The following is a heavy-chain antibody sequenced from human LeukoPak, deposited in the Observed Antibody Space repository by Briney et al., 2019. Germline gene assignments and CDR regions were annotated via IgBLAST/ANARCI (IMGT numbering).Heavy chain of an antibody. CDR1: GCIVSGNRSA. J-gene: IGHJ4*02. V-gene: IGHV6-1*01. D-gene: IGHD6-13*01. CDR3: ARDLGGLAAAVPNVAGTGGFDY. CDR2: TYYRSKCYK. Sequence: SRTLSLTCAISGCIVSGNRSAWNRIRQSPARGLVWLSRTYYRSKCYKDDAVSVKHRVTTNPDTSKNQFYLQLNSVTLEDTAVNYCARDLGGLAAAVPNVAGTGGFDYWGQGTLLTVSS.